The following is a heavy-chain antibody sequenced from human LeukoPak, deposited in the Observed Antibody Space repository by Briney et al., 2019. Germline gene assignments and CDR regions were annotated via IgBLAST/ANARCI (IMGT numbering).Heavy chain of an antibody. V-gene: IGHV3-30*02. Sequence: GGSLRLSCAASGFTFSHYGMHWVRQAPGKGLEWVAFIRYDGSNKYYAESVRGRFTISSDNSKNTLYLQMNSLRAEDTAVYYCARGRDGYNWGFDYWGQGTLVTVSS. CDR1: GFTFSHYG. CDR2: IRYDGSNK. J-gene: IGHJ4*02. CDR3: ARGRDGYNWGFDY. D-gene: IGHD5-24*01.